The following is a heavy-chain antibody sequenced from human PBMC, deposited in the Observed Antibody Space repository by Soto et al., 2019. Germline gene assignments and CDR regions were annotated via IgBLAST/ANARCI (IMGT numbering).Heavy chain of an antibody. CDR3: TRGDGSGSYQYLDY. CDR2: TIPIFGTT. Sequence: QVQLVQSGAEVKKPGSSVKVSCKASGGTFSSYAITWVRQAPGQGLQWMGGTIPIFGTTHYAQEFQGRVTITADESTKTVYMELTSLRSEDTAVYYCTRGDGSGSYQYLDYWGQGTLITVSS. V-gene: IGHV1-69*12. J-gene: IGHJ4*02. D-gene: IGHD3-10*01. CDR1: GGTFSSYA.